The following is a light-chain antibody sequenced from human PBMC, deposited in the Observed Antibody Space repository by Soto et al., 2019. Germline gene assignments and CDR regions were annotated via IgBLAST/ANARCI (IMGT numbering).Light chain of an antibody. Sequence: SYELTQPPSVTVAPGQTASITCGGSNIGSKSVQWYRQKPGQAPLLVVNDDSDRPSGIPERFSGSNSGNTATLTISRVEAGDEADYYCQVWDNTNDHPVYVFGTGTKVPS. CDR1: NIGSKS. CDR3: QVWDNTNDHPVYV. CDR2: DDS. V-gene: IGLV3-21*02. J-gene: IGLJ1*01.